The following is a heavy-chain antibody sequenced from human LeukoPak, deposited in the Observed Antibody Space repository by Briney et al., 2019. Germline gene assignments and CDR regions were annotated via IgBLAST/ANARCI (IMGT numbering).Heavy chain of an antibody. CDR3: ARMMDTRPDP. CDR2: IYTRGST. Sequence: SETLSLTCTVSGGSINNYYWSWIRQPAGKGLEWIGRIYTRGSTNYNPSLKSRVTMSVDTSKNQFSLKLSSVTAADTAVYYCARMMDTRPDPWGQGTLVTVSS. V-gene: IGHV4-4*07. CDR1: GGSINNYY. D-gene: IGHD2-2*01. J-gene: IGHJ5*02.